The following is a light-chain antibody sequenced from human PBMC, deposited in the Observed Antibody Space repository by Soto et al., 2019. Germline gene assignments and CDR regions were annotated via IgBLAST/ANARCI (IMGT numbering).Light chain of an antibody. CDR2: GAS. CDR1: QSVGSN. J-gene: IGKJ4*01. CDR3: QQYNSWPLT. Sequence: EKVMTQSPDTLSVSPGERATLSCRASQSVGSNLAWYQQKPAQAPRLLIYGASTRATGIPARFSGSGSGTEFTLTISSLQSEDFAVYFCQQYNSWPLTFGGGTKVEI. V-gene: IGKV3-15*01.